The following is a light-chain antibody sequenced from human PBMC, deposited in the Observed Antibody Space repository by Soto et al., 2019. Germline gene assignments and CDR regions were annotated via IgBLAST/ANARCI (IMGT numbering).Light chain of an antibody. CDR3: LQLNTSPWT. Sequence: DIQMTQSPSSLSASVGDSVTITCRASQGIRNSLGWYQQKPGKAPKRLIYATSSLQSGVPSRFSGSGSGTEFTLTINSLQPEDFATYYCLQLNTSPWTFGQGTKVEIK. V-gene: IGKV1-17*01. CDR2: ATS. CDR1: QGIRNS. J-gene: IGKJ1*01.